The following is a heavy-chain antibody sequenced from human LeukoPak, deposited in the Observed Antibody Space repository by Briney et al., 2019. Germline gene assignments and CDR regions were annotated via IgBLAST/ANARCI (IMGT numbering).Heavy chain of an antibody. J-gene: IGHJ4*02. CDR1: GFTVSSTY. CDR3: ARGASGYSYG. Sequence: GGSLRLSCAASGFTVSSTYMSWVRQTPGKGLEWVSVIYSGGKVYYIDSVKGRFTISRDTSKNTLYLQMNSLRVEDTAVYYCARGASGYSYGWGQGTLVTVSS. CDR2: IYSGGKV. V-gene: IGHV3-53*01. D-gene: IGHD5-18*01.